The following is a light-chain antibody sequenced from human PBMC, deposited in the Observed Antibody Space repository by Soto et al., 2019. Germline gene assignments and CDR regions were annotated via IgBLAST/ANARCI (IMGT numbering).Light chain of an antibody. J-gene: IGKJ2*01. Sequence: DIQMTQSPPSLSASVGDRVTISCRASQSISNNLNWYQQKPGKASNLLIFSASNLQSGVPSRFTGSGSGTEFALTISSLQPEYFATYFCQQTNRIPYTFGQGTKVEIE. V-gene: IGKV1-39*01. CDR2: SAS. CDR3: QQTNRIPYT. CDR1: QSISNN.